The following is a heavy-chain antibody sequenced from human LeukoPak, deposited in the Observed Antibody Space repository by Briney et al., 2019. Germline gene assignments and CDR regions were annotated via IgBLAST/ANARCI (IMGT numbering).Heavy chain of an antibody. CDR1: GFTFTTNA. Sequence: GGSLRLSCAASGFTFTTNAMSCVRQAPGKGLEWVSAISGRTGATYYADSEKGRFTISRDNSKSTLYLQMDSLRAEDTAVYYCAKCGNSGCHLIDYWGQGTLVTVSS. V-gene: IGHV3-23*01. J-gene: IGHJ4*02. CDR2: ISGRTGAT. CDR3: AKCGNSGCHLIDY. D-gene: IGHD5-12*01.